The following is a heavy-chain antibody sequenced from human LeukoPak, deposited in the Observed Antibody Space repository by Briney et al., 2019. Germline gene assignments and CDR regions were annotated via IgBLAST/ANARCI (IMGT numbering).Heavy chain of an antibody. CDR3: AKVQHVGHDMTFDS. CDR1: GFSFSSHG. D-gene: IGHD3-9*01. V-gene: IGHV3-23*01. Sequence: PGGSLKLSCAASGFSFSSHGMSWVRQAPWKGPEWVSSISSGSDYTFYADSVKGRFTISRDNSKNTLYLQMNTLRAEDTAVYHCAKVQHVGHDMTFDSWGQGTLVTVSS. J-gene: IGHJ4*02. CDR2: ISSGSDYT.